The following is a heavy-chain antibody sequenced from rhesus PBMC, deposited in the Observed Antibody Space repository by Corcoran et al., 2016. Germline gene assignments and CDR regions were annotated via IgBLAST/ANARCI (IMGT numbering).Heavy chain of an antibody. V-gene: IGHV4S14*01. Sequence: QVQLQESGPGLVKPSETLSLTCVVSGGSISGYYYWSWIRQPPGKGLEWIGNIYGGGGGNYLNPSLKSQVALSVDTSKNQFSLKLSTVTAADTAVYYCARLSSYYFDYWGQGVLVTVSS. CDR3: ARLSSYYFDY. CDR2: IYGGGGGN. J-gene: IGHJ4*01. CDR1: GGSISGYYY.